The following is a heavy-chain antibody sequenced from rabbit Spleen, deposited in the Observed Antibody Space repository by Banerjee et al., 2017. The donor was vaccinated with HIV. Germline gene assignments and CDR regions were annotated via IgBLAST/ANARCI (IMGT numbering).Heavy chain of an antibody. CDR3: ARDAYYHNGYSGYPDYFEL. Sequence: QSLEESGGGLVQPEGSLTLTCTASGFSFSAGYYMCWVRQAPGKGLEWIACIYCGSSGSTYYASWAKGRFTISKTSSTTVTLQMTSLTAADTATYFCARDAYYHNGYSGYPDYFELWGPGTLVTVS. D-gene: IGHD6-1*01. J-gene: IGHJ4*01. CDR2: IYCGSSGST. V-gene: IGHV1S40*01. CDR1: GFSFSAGYY.